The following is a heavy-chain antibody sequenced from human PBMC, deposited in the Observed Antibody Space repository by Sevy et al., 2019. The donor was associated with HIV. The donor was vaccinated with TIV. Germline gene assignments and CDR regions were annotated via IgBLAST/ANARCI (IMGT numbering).Heavy chain of an antibody. Sequence: ASVKVSCKASGYTFTSYGISWVRQAPGQGLEWMGWISAYNGNTNYAQKLQGRVTMTTDTSTSKAYMELRSLGSDDTAVYYCAGDVAPIDGSSWYEVGNWFDPWGQGTLVTVSS. V-gene: IGHV1-18*01. J-gene: IGHJ5*02. CDR1: GYTFTSYG. D-gene: IGHD6-13*01. CDR3: AGDVAPIDGSSWYEVGNWFDP. CDR2: ISAYNGNT.